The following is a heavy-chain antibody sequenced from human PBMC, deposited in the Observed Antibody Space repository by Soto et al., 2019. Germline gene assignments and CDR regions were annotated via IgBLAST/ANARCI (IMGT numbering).Heavy chain of an antibody. J-gene: IGHJ6*02. CDR2: IIPIFGTA. V-gene: IGHV1-69*13. D-gene: IGHD6-13*01. Sequence: SVKVSCKASGGTFSSCAISWVRQAPGQGLEWMGGIIPIFGTANYAQKFQGRVTITADESTSTAYMELGSLRSEDTAVYYCARPYSSSRVYYGMDVWGQGTTVTVSS. CDR1: GGTFSSCA. CDR3: ARPYSSSRVYYGMDV.